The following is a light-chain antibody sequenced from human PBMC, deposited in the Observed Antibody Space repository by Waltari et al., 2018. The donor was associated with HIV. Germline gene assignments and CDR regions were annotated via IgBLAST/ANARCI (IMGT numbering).Light chain of an antibody. CDR3: YSYAGSLL. Sequence: QSALTQPRSVSGSPGQSVTISCTGSSSDVGGYNYVSWYQQHPTKAPTLIIYDVSERPSGVPDRFSGSKSGNRASLTSSVLQAEDEADYYCYSYAGSLLFGGGTKLTVL. V-gene: IGLV2-11*01. J-gene: IGLJ2*01. CDR2: DVS. CDR1: SSDVGGYNY.